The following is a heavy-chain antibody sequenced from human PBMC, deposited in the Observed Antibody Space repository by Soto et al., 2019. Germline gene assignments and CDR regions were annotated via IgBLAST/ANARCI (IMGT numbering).Heavy chain of an antibody. CDR2: IYYSGST. D-gene: IGHD1-26*01. CDR3: ARIGEVGATPTFDY. J-gene: IGHJ4*02. CDR1: GGSISSGGYY. Sequence: SXTLSLTCTVSGGSISSGGYYWSWIRQHPGKGLEWIGYIYYSGSTYYNPSLKSRVTISVDTSKNQFSLKLSSVTAADTAVYYCARIGEVGATPTFDYWGQGTLVTVSS. V-gene: IGHV4-31*03.